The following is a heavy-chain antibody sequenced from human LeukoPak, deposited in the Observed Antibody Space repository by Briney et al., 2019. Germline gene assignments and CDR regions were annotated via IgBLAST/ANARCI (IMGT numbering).Heavy chain of an antibody. J-gene: IGHJ4*02. CDR1: GFTFTSYS. CDR2: ISGSGGST. Sequence: GGSLRLSCAASGFTFTSYSMNWVRQAPGKGLEWVSVISGSGGSTYYADSVKGRFTISRDNSKNTLYLQMNSLRAEDTAVYYCAKDLAVWFGELFPIGYWGQGTLVTVSS. CDR3: AKDLAVWFGELFPIGY. V-gene: IGHV3-23*01. D-gene: IGHD3-10*01.